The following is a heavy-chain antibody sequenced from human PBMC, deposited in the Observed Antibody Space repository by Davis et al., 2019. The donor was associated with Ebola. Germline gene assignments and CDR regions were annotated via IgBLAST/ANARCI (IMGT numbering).Heavy chain of an antibody. J-gene: IGHJ6*04. D-gene: IGHD5-18*01. CDR3: ARGWLRAGMDV. V-gene: IGHV6-1*01. CDR2: TYYTSKWYN. Sequence: PSETLSLTCGLSGASVSSGAWNWIRQSPSRGLEWLGRTYYTSKWYNDYAVSVKSRITISPDTSKNQFSLQLNSVTPEDTALYYCARGWLRAGMDVWGEGTTVTVPS. CDR1: GASVSSGA.